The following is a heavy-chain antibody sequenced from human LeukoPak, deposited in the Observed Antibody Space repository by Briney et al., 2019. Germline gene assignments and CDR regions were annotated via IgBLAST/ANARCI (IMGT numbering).Heavy chain of an antibody. D-gene: IGHD2-2*02. CDR1: GGSFSGYY. J-gene: IGHJ4*02. CDR3: ARQIYPYYFDY. CDR2: INHSGST. V-gene: IGHV4-34*01. Sequence: SETLSLTCAVYGGSFSGYYWSWIRQPPGKGLEWIGEINHSGSTNYNPSLKGRVTISVDTSKNQFSLKLSSVTAADTVVYYCARQIYPYYFDYWGQGTLVTVSS.